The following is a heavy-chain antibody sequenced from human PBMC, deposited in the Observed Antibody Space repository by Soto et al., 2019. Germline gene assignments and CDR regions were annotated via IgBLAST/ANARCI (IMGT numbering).Heavy chain of an antibody. CDR2: IYYSGST. V-gene: IGHV4-59*01. Sequence: PSEPLSLTCTVSEGYISSYYWSWIRQPPGKGLEWIGYIYYSGSTNYNPSLKSRVTISVDTSKNQFSLKLSSVTAADTAVYYCARGEENWFDPWGQGTLVTVSS. J-gene: IGHJ5*02. CDR3: ARGEENWFDP. D-gene: IGHD1-26*01. CDR1: EGYISSYY.